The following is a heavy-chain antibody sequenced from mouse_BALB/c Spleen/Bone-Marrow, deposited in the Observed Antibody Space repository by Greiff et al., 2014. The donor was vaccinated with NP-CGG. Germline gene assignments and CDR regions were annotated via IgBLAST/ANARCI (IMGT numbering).Heavy chain of an antibody. CDR1: GYTFTTYY. V-gene: IGHV1S56*01. D-gene: IGHD2-3*01. Sequence: VQLQQSGPELVKPGASVRMSCKASGYTFTTYYIHWVKQRPGQGLEWIGWIYPRNVNTNYNEKFRGKATLTADKSSSIAYMQLSSLTSEDSAVDFCARWLLPYYAMDYWGQGTSVTVSS. J-gene: IGHJ4*01. CDR3: ARWLLPYYAMDY. CDR2: IYPRNVNT.